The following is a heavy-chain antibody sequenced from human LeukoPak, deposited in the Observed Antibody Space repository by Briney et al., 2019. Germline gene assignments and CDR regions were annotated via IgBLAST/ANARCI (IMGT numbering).Heavy chain of an antibody. V-gene: IGHV1-2*02. CDR2: INPNSGGT. Sequence: GASVKVSCKASGYTFIAYYIHWVRQAPGQGLEWMGWINPNSGGTNFLQEFQGRVTMTRDTSINTAYMELYSLTSDDTAMYYCARGGANREAFDIWGQGTMVTVSP. CDR1: GYTFIAYY. CDR3: ARGGANREAFDI. J-gene: IGHJ3*02. D-gene: IGHD1-26*01.